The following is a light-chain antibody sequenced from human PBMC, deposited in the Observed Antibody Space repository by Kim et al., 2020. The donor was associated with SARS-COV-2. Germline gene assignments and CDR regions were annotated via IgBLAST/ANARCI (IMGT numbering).Light chain of an antibody. CDR1: KLGDKY. CDR2: QDN. V-gene: IGLV3-1*01. J-gene: IGLJ1*01. Sequence: VAPGQTASSTCSGEKLGDKYACWYQQKPGQSPVLVIYQDNKRPSGIPERFAGSNSGNTATLTISGTQAMDEADYYCQAWDSSTAVFGTGTKVTVL. CDR3: QAWDSSTAV.